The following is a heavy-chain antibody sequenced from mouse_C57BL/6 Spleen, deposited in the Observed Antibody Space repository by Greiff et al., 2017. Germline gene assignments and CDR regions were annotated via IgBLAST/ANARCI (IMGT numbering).Heavy chain of an antibody. CDR1: GYTFTSYW. V-gene: IGHV1-64*01. D-gene: IGHD1-1*01. CDR2: IHPNSGST. J-gene: IGHJ2*01. CDR3: ARGGNYYGSSYPFDY. Sequence: QVQLQQSGAELVKPGASVRLSCKASGYTFTSYWMHWVKQRPGQGLEWIGMIHPNSGSTNYNEKFKSKATLTVDKSSSTAYMQLSSLTSEDSAVYYCARGGNYYGSSYPFDYWGQGTTLTVSS.